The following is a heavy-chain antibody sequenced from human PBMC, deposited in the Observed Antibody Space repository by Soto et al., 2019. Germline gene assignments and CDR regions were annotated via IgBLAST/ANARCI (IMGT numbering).Heavy chain of an antibody. CDR3: ASGSIWGAPMDV. J-gene: IGHJ6*02. CDR2: IYYSGST. CDR1: GGSISSGGYY. Sequence: QVQLQESGPGLVKPSQTLSLTCTVSGGSISSGGYYWSWIRQHPGKGLEWIGYIYYSGSTYYNPSLKRRVTISVDTSKNQFSLKLSSLTAADTAVYYCASGSIWGAPMDVWGQGTTVTVSS. D-gene: IGHD3-16*01. V-gene: IGHV4-31*03.